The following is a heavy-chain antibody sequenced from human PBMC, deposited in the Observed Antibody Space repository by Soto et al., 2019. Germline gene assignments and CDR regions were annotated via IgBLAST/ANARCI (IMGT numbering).Heavy chain of an antibody. Sequence: KTSETLSLTCTVSGGSISSYYWSWIRQPAGKGLEWIGRIYTSGSTNYNPSLKSRVTMSVDTSKNQFSLKLSSVTAADTAVYYCARDYYDKSYLNWFDPWGQGTLVTVSS. J-gene: IGHJ5*02. CDR2: IYTSGST. D-gene: IGHD3-22*01. V-gene: IGHV4-4*07. CDR3: ARDYYDKSYLNWFDP. CDR1: GGSISSYY.